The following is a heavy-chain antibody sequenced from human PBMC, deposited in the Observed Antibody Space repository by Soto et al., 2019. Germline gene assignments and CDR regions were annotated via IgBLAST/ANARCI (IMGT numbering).Heavy chain of an antibody. CDR1: GGSISSYY. CDR3: ATTRGLQSDFDY. V-gene: IGHV4-59*01. D-gene: IGHD5-12*01. J-gene: IGHJ4*02. CDR2: IYYSGIT. Sequence: SETLSLTCTVSGGSISSYYWSWIRQPPGKGLEWIGYIYYSGITNYNPSLKSRVTISVDTSKNQFSLKLSSVTAADTAVYYCATTRGLQSDFDYWGQGTLVTVS.